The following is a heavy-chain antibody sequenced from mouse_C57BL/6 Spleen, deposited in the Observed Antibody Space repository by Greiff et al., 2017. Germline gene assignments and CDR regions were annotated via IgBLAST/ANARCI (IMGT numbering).Heavy chain of an antibody. D-gene: IGHD1-1*01. CDR3: AREGNLFGAWFAY. Sequence: EVQLQQSGPELVKPGASVKISCKASGYTFTDYYMNWVKQSHGKSLEWIGDINPNNGGTSYNQKFKGKATLTVDKSSSTAYMELRSLTSEDSAVYYCAREGNLFGAWFAYWGQGTLVTVSA. V-gene: IGHV1-26*01. J-gene: IGHJ3*01. CDR1: GYTFTDYY. CDR2: INPNNGGT.